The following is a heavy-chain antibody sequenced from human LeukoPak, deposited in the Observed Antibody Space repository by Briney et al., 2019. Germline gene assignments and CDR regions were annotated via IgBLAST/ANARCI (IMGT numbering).Heavy chain of an antibody. V-gene: IGHV4-39*01. CDR2: IFYSGST. J-gene: IGHJ4*02. D-gene: IGHD4-17*01. CDR1: GDSISSSSYF. CDR3: ARQMNTVTADY. Sequence: PSGTLSLTCTVSGDSISSSSYFWGWIRQPPGKGLEWIGSIFYSGSTYYNPSLNSRVTISIDTSKNQFSLRLSSVTAADTAVYYCARQMNTVTADYWGQGTLVTVSS.